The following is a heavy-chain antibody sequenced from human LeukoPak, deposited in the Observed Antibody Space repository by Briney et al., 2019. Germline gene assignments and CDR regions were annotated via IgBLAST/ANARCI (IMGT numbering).Heavy chain of an antibody. CDR2: MYYTGVS. V-gene: IGHV4-59*01. CDR1: GGSISSYH. Sequence: SETLSLTCTFSGGSISSYHWNWIRQTPGKGLEWIGYMYYTGVSNYNPPLKSRVAISVDSSKNQFSLKVTSVTAADTAIYYCTTIKRGDIFGYFDFWGQGALVTVSS. J-gene: IGHJ4*02. CDR3: TTIKRGDIFGYFDF. D-gene: IGHD5-18*01.